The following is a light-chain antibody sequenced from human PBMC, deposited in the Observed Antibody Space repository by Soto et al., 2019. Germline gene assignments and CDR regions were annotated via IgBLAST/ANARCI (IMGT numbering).Light chain of an antibody. CDR1: SSDIGAFTF. CDR2: DVN. J-gene: IGLJ1*01. V-gene: IGLV2-14*03. Sequence: QSALTQPASVSGSPGQSITISCTGTSSDIGAFTFVSWYQQHPGKVPKLMIFDVNRRPSGVSDRFAGSKSGNTASLPISGLQAEDEGDYYCSSYTSSSTHVFGSGTKLTVL. CDR3: SSYTSSSTHV.